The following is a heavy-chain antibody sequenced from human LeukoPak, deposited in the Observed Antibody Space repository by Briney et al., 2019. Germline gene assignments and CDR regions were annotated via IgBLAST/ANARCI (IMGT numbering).Heavy chain of an antibody. V-gene: IGHV3-23*01. CDR2: ISGSGGST. J-gene: IGHJ5*02. D-gene: IGHD6-13*01. CDR3: ARDREAYSSSWYGEYNWFDP. Sequence: GGSLRLSCAASGFTFSSYAMSWVRQAPGKGLEWVSGISGSGGSTYYADSVKGRFTISRDNSRNTLYLQMNSLRAEDTAVYYCARDREAYSSSWYGEYNWFDPWGQGTLVTVSS. CDR1: GFTFSSYA.